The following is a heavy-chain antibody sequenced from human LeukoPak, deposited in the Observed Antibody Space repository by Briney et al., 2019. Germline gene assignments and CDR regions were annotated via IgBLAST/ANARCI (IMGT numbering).Heavy chain of an antibody. Sequence: ASVKVSCKASGYTFTGYYMHWVRQAPGQGLEWMGWINPNSGGTNYAQKFQGWVTMTRDTSISTAYMELSRLRSDDTAVYYCARGGIAAAGNYYYYGMDVWGQGTTVTVSS. V-gene: IGHV1-2*04. CDR2: INPNSGGT. J-gene: IGHJ6*02. CDR3: ARGGIAAAGNYYYYGMDV. CDR1: GYTFTGYY. D-gene: IGHD6-13*01.